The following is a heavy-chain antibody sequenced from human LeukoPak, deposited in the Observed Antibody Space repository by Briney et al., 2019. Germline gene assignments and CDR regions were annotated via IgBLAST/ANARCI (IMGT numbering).Heavy chain of an antibody. Sequence: ASVKVSCKASGYTFISYYMHWVRQAPGQGLAGMGIINPSGGSTRYAQKFQGRVTMTRDTSTSTVYMELSSLRSEDTGVYYCARERGLSSQGDAFDIWGEGTMVTVSS. J-gene: IGHJ3*02. D-gene: IGHD6-13*01. CDR1: GYTFISYY. V-gene: IGHV1-46*01. CDR3: ARERGLSSQGDAFDI. CDR2: INPSGGST.